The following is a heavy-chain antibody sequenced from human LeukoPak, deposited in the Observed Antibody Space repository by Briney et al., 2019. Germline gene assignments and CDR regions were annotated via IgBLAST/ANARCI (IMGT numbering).Heavy chain of an antibody. V-gene: IGHV4-30-4*08. D-gene: IGHD1-1*01. CDR1: GGSISSGDYY. J-gene: IGHJ4*02. CDR3: ARGRRYSLKTFDY. Sequence: SETLSLTCTVSGGSISSGDYYWSWIRQPPGRGLEWIGYIYYSGSTYYNPSLKSRVTISVDTSKNQFSLKLSSVTAADTAVYYCARGRRYSLKTFDYWGQGTLVTVSS. CDR2: IYYSGST.